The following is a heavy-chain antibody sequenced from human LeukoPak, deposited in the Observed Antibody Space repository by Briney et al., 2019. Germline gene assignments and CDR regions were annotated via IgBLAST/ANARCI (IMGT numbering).Heavy chain of an antibody. J-gene: IGHJ3*02. CDR1: GGSISSYY. D-gene: IGHD2-21*02. Sequence: PSETLSLTXTVSGGSISSYYWSWIRQPPGKGLERIGYVFNSGRTNYNPSLRSRVTMSVDTSKNQFSLKLSSLTAADTAVYYCAGRQHIVVVTATRGSFDMWGQGTMVTVSS. CDR2: VFNSGRT. CDR3: AGRQHIVVVTATRGSFDM. V-gene: IGHV4-59*01.